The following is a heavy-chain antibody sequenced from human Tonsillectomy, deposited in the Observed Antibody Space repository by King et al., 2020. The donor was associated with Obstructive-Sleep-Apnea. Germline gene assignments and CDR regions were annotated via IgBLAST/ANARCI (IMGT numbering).Heavy chain of an antibody. D-gene: IGHD3-10*01. CDR1: GGSISSGGYS. CDR2: IYHSGST. J-gene: IGHJ6*02. Sequence: LQLQESGSGLVKPSQTLSLTCAVSGGSISSGGYSWSWIRQPPGKGLEWIGYIYHSGSTYYNPSLQSRVTISVDRSKNQFSLKLSSVTAADTAVYYCARERVGSGRPYYYYYGMDVWGQGTTVTVSS. V-gene: IGHV4-30-2*01. CDR3: ARERVGSGRPYYYYYGMDV.